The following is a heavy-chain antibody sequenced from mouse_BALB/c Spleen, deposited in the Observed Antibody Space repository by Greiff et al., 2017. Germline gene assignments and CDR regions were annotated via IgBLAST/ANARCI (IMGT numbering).Heavy chain of an antibody. CDR3: ARAPMAYFDY. CDR1: GFTFSSYA. V-gene: IGHV5-9-4*01. CDR2: ISSGGSYT. D-gene: IGHD1-1*02. Sequence: EVQLVESGGGLVKPGGSLKLSCAASGFTFSSYAMSWVRQSPEKRLEWVAEISSGGSYTYYPDTVTGRFTISRDNAKNTLYLEMSSLRSEDTAMYYCARAPMAYFDYWGQGTTLTVSS. J-gene: IGHJ2*01.